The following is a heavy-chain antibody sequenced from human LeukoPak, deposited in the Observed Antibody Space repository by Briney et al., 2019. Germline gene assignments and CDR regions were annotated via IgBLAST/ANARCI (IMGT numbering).Heavy chain of an antibody. V-gene: IGHV4-59*05. CDR1: GSMSNHF. D-gene: IGHD3-9*01. CDR2: LYNTETT. CDR3: ASRNDILTGYVFDF. J-gene: IGHJ4*02. Sequence: SETLSLTCTVFGSMSNHFWSWIRQPPGKGLEWIGSLYNTETTYYNPSLQSRVTISVDTSKNQFSLKLTSVTAADTAVYYCASRNDILTGYVFDFWGQGTLVTVSS.